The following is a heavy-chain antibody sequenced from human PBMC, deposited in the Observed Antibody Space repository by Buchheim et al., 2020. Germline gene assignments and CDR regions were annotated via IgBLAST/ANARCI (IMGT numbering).Heavy chain of an antibody. CDR1: GFIFSSNW. Sequence: EVQLVESGGGLVQPGGSLRLSCAASGFIFSSNWMHWVRQAPGKGLVWVSRVNSAGSSVFYAASVKGRFTISSDNAKNTLYLPMNSLRAEDTAVYYCARGEDDYGDYYGLDVWGQGTT. J-gene: IGHJ6*02. D-gene: IGHD4-17*01. CDR2: VNSAGSSV. V-gene: IGHV3-74*01. CDR3: ARGEDDYGDYYGLDV.